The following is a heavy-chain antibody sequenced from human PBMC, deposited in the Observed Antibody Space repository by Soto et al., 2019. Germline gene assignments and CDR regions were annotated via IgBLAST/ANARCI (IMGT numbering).Heavy chain of an antibody. CDR2: IYYSGST. J-gene: IGHJ6*02. D-gene: IGHD5-12*01. Sequence: SETLSLTCTVSGGSTSSSSYYWGWIRQPPGKGLEWIGSIYYSGSTYYNPSLKSRVAISVDTSKNQFSLKLSSVTAADTAVYYCAGMARDYYYYYGMDVWGQGTTVTVSS. V-gene: IGHV4-39*01. CDR1: GGSTSSSSYY. CDR3: AGMARDYYYYYGMDV.